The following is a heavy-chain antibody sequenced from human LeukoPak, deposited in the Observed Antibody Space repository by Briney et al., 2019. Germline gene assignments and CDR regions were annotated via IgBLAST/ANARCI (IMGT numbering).Heavy chain of an antibody. V-gene: IGHV4-59*01. CDR2: IYYSGST. J-gene: IGHJ4*02. D-gene: IGHD2-2*01. CDR1: GGSISSYY. CDR3: ARGPHCTSTSCYYFDY. Sequence: LETLSLTCTVSGGSISSYYWSWIRQPPGKGLEWIGYIYYSGSTNYNPSLKSRVTISVDTSKNQFSLKLSSVTAADTAVYYCARGPHCTSTSCYYFDYWGQGTLVTVSS.